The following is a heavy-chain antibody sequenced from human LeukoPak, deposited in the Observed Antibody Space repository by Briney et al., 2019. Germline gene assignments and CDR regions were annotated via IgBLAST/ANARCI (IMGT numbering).Heavy chain of an antibody. Sequence: SETLSLTCAVYGGSFSGYYWSWIRQPPGKGLEWIGEINRSGSTNYNPSLKSRVTISVDTSKNQFSLKLSSVTAADTAVYYCARAQRGIAAAATFDYWGQGTLVTVSS. J-gene: IGHJ4*02. CDR2: INRSGST. CDR3: ARAQRGIAAAATFDY. CDR1: GGSFSGYY. D-gene: IGHD6-13*01. V-gene: IGHV4-34*01.